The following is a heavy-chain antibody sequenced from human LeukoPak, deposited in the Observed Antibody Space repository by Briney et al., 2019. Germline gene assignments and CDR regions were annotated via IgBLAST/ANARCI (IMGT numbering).Heavy chain of an antibody. D-gene: IGHD3-22*01. CDR2: ISSSSSYI. CDR3: ARAGPHYYDSSGPAFFDY. CDR1: GFTFSSYS. Sequence: GGSLRLSCAASGFTFSSYSMNWVRQAPGKGLEWVSSISSSSSYIYYADSVKGRFTISRDNAKNSLYLQMNSLRAEDTAVYYCARAGPHYYDSSGPAFFDYWGQGTLVTVSS. J-gene: IGHJ4*02. V-gene: IGHV3-21*01.